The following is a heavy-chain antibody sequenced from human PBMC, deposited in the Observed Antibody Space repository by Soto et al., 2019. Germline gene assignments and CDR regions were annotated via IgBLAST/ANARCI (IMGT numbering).Heavy chain of an antibody. CDR3: ARDRCSGGSCYSFYFDY. CDR1: GGSISSGGYY. D-gene: IGHD2-15*01. Sequence: QVQLQESGPGLVKPSQTLSLTCTVSGGSISSGGYYWSWIRQHPGKGLEWIGYIYYSGSTYYNPSLKSRVTISVDTSKNQFSLKLSSVTAADTAVYYCARDRCSGGSCYSFYFDYWGQGTLVTVSS. J-gene: IGHJ4*02. CDR2: IYYSGST. V-gene: IGHV4-31*03.